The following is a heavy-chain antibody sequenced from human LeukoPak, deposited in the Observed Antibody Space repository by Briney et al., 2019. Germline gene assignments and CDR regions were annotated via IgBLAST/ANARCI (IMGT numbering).Heavy chain of an antibody. V-gene: IGHV4-59*01. J-gene: IGHJ4*02. CDR2: IYYSGST. CDR1: GGSLRTYY. Sequence: PSETLSLTCTVAGGSLRTYYWGWIRQPPGEGLGWIGYIYYSGSTNYNPSLKSRVTISVDTSKNQFSLKLSSVTAADTAVYYCARGATSLSYFDSRGQGTLVTVSS. CDR3: ARGATSLSYFDS. D-gene: IGHD2/OR15-2a*01.